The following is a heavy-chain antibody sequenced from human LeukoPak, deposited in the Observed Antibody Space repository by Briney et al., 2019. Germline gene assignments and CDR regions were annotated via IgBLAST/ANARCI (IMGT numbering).Heavy chain of an antibody. V-gene: IGHV3-23*01. J-gene: IGHJ4*02. CDR2: IIGSGSST. CDR1: GFTFSNHG. D-gene: IGHD3-10*01. Sequence: GGSLRLSCAASGFTFSNHGMNWVRQAPGKGLQWVSVIIGSGSSTYYADSVKGRFTISRDNARNTLYLQMNSLRAEDTAVYYCAKDMVRGVIGDVFNYWGQGTLVTVSS. CDR3: AKDMVRGVIGDVFNY.